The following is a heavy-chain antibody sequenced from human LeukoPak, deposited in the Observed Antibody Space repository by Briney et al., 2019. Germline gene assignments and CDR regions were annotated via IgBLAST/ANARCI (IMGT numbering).Heavy chain of an antibody. CDR1: GYTFTSYG. Sequence: ASVKVSCKASGYTFTSYGISWVRQAPGQGLEWMGGIIPIFGTANYAQKFQGRVTITADESTSTAYMELSSLRSEDTAVYYCARELDTAMVTDYYYYGMDVWGQGTTVTVSS. D-gene: IGHD5-18*01. J-gene: IGHJ6*02. CDR3: ARELDTAMVTDYYYYGMDV. CDR2: IIPIFGTA. V-gene: IGHV1-69*13.